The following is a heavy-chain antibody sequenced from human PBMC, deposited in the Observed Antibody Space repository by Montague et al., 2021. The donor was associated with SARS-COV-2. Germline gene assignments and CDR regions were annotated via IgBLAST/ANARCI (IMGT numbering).Heavy chain of an antibody. CDR2: INHSGST. CDR1: GGSFSGYY. J-gene: IGHJ4*02. CDR3: ARQLRYYDWRADY. Sequence: SETLSLTCAVYGGSFSGYYWNWIHQPPGKGLEWIGEINHSGSTNYNPSLKSRVTMSVDTSNSQFSLKLTSVTAADTAVYYCARQLRYYDWRADYWGQGTLVSVSS. D-gene: IGHD3-9*01. V-gene: IGHV4-34*01.